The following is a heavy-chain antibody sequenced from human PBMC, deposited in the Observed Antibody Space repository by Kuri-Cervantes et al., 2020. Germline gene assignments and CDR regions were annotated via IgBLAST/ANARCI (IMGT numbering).Heavy chain of an antibody. Sequence: LSLTCAASGFTFSSYAMHWVRQAPGKGLEWVAVISYDGSNKYYADSVKGRFTISRDNSKNTLYLQMNSLRAEDTAVYYCAREGVATGWGMDVWGQGTTVTVSS. CDR1: GFTFSSYA. J-gene: IGHJ6*02. CDR2: ISYDGSNK. CDR3: AREGVATGWGMDV. D-gene: IGHD5-12*01. V-gene: IGHV3-30-3*01.